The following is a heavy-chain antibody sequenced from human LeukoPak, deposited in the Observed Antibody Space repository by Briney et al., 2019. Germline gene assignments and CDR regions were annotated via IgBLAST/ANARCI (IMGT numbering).Heavy chain of an antibody. CDR3: ARGLRQYQLLIRYYYYYYMDV. CDR1: GYTFTSYD. J-gene: IGHJ6*03. D-gene: IGHD2-2*01. V-gene: IGHV1-8*01. CDR2: MNPNSGNT. Sequence: VSVKVSCKASGYTFTSYDINWVRQATGQGLEWMGWMNPNSGNTGYAQKFQGRVTMTRNTSISTAYMELSSLRSEDTAVYYCARGLRQYQLLIRYYYYYYMDVWGKGTTVTVSS.